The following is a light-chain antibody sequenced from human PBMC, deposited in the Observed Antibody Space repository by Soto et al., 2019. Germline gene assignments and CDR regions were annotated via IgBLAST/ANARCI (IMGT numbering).Light chain of an antibody. CDR1: QSVSNN. CDR3: QQYDKSPRT. J-gene: IGKJ1*01. CDR2: GAS. V-gene: IGKV3D-15*01. Sequence: EIVLTQSPATLSVSPGERAALSCRASQSVSNNLAWYQQKPGQPPRLLIFGASTRATGIPARFSGSGSEAEFALTISTLQSEDFAVYFCQQYDKSPRTFGLGTKVEIK.